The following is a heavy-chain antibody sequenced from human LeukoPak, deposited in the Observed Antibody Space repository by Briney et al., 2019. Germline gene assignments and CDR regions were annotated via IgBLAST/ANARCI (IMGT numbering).Heavy chain of an antibody. D-gene: IGHD4-23*01. CDR2: SRNKAYSYTT. Sequence: GGSLRLSCAASGFTFSDHYMDWVRQAPGKGLEWVGRSRNKAYSYTTEYAASVKGRFTISRDDSENSVYLQMNSLKTEDTAVYYCARATNYGGKWDFDYWGQGTLVTVSS. CDR1: GFTFSDHY. J-gene: IGHJ4*02. V-gene: IGHV3-72*01. CDR3: ARATNYGGKWDFDY.